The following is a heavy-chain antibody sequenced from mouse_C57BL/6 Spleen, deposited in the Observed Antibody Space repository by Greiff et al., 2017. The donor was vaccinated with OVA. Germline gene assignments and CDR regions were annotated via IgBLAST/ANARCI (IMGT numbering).Heavy chain of an antibody. CDR1: GFTFSSYA. CDR3: ARDHPY. Sequence: EVHLVESGGGLVKPGGSLKLSCAASGFTFSSYAMSWVRQTPEKRLEWVATISDGGSYTYYPDNVKGRFTISRDNAKNNLYLQMSHLKSEDTAMYYCARDHPYWGQGTLVTVSA. J-gene: IGHJ3*01. V-gene: IGHV5-4*01. CDR2: ISDGGSYT.